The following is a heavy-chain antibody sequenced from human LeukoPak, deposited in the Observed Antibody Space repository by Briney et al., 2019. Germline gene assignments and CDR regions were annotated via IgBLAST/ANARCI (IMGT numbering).Heavy chain of an antibody. CDR3: ARVAV. V-gene: IGHV4-34*01. CDR1: GGSFSGYY. J-gene: IGHJ4*02. Sequence: PSETLSLTCAVYGGSFSGYYWSWIRQPPGKGLEWIGEINHSGSTNYNPSLKSRVTISVDTSKNQFSLKLSSVTAADMAVYYCARVAVWGQGTLVTVSS. CDR2: INHSGST.